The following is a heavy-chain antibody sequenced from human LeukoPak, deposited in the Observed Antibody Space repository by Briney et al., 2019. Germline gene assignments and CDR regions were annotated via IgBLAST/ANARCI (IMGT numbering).Heavy chain of an antibody. CDR3: ARVPYGGSSGS. J-gene: IGHJ5*02. Sequence: GGSLRPSWAASGFTSTTNYMTWVRQAPGRDRGWAAVIYSSGSTYYADSVKGRFTISRDNAKNTLYLQMNSLRAEDTAVYYCARVPYGGSSGSWGQGTLVTVSS. CDR2: IYSSGST. D-gene: IGHD2-15*01. CDR1: GFTSTTNY. V-gene: IGHV3-53*01.